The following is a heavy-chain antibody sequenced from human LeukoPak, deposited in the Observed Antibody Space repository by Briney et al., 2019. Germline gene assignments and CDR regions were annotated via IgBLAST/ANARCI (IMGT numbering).Heavy chain of an antibody. CDR2: IYYSGST. D-gene: IGHD3-3*01. V-gene: IGHV4-31*03. CDR1: GGSISSGGYY. J-gene: IGHJ4*02. CDR3: ARGSITIFGVVKYYFDY. Sequence: SETLSLTCTVSGGSISSGGYYWSWLRQHPGKGLEWIGYIYYSGSTYYNPSLKSRVTISVDTSKNQFSLKLSSVTAADTAVYYCARGSITIFGVVKYYFDYWGQGTLVTVSS.